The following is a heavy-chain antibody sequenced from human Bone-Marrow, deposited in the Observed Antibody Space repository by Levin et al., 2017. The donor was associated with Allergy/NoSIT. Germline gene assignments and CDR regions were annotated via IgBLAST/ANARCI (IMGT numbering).Heavy chain of an antibody. CDR1: GFTFSSYS. V-gene: IGHV3-21*01. Sequence: GGSLRLSCAASGFTFSSYSMNWVRQAPGKGLEWVSSISSSSSYIYYADSVKGRFTISRDNAKNSLYLQMNSLRAEDTAVYYCARDLGYYDFWSGYSDNAFDIWGQGTMVTVSS. J-gene: IGHJ3*02. D-gene: IGHD3-3*01. CDR3: ARDLGYYDFWSGYSDNAFDI. CDR2: ISSSSSYI.